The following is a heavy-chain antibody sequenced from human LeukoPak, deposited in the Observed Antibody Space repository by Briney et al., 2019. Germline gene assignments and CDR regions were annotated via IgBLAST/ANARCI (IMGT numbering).Heavy chain of an antibody. CDR3: AKDIGSPTG. V-gene: IGHV3-30*18. CDR1: GFTVSSNY. D-gene: IGHD4-17*01. CDR2: ISYDGSNK. Sequence: GGSLRLSCAASGFTVSSNYMHWVRQAPGKGLEWVAVISYDGSNKYYADSVKGRFTISRDNSKNTLYLQMNSLRAEDTAVYYCAKDIGSPTGWGQGTLVTVSS. J-gene: IGHJ4*02.